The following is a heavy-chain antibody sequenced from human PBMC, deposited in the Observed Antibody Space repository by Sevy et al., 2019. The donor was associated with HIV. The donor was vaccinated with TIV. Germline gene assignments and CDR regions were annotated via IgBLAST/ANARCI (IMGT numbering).Heavy chain of an antibody. Sequence: GGSLRLSCAASGFTFSSYGMHWVRQAPGKGLEWVAVIWYDGSNKYYADSVKGRFTISRDNSKNTLYLQMNSLRAEDTAVYYCARPPWGYYYYMDVWGKWTTVTVSS. CDR2: IWYDGSNK. CDR3: ARPPWGYYYYMDV. V-gene: IGHV3-33*01. D-gene: IGHD7-27*01. CDR1: GFTFSSYG. J-gene: IGHJ6*03.